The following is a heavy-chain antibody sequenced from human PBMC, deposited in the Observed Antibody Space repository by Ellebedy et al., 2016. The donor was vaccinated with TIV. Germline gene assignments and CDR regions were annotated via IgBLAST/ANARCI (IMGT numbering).Heavy chain of an antibody. Sequence: GESLKISCVASGFNFRSYAMHWVRQAPVKGLEWVALISNDGNVKYYADSVKGRFAISRDNSKNTLDLQMNSLRPEDKAVYFCAKGPVLYDGSSFDSWGQGTLVTVSS. J-gene: IGHJ4*02. D-gene: IGHD2-8*02. CDR2: ISNDGNVK. CDR1: GFNFRSYA. CDR3: AKGPVLYDGSSFDS. V-gene: IGHV3-30*18.